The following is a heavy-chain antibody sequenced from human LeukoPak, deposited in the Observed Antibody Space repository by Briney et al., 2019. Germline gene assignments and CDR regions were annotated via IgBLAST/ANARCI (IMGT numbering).Heavy chain of an antibody. CDR3: ARVSTGSGYFDY. CDR2: ISRSGSTI. CDR1: GFTFSSYE. V-gene: IGHV3-48*03. Sequence: GGSLRLSCAASGFTFSSYEMNWVRQAPGKGLEWVSYISRSGSTIFSADSVKGRFTTSRDNAKNSLFLQMNSLRAEDTAVYYCARVSTGSGYFDYWGQGTLVTVSS. J-gene: IGHJ4*02.